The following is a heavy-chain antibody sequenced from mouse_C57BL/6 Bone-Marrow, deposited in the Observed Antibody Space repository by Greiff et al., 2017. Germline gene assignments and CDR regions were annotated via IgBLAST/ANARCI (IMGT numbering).Heavy chain of an antibody. CDR2: IDPEIGDT. V-gene: IGHV14-4*01. CDR1: GFNIKDDY. J-gene: IGHJ2*01. CDR3: SSFDGNYFDF. D-gene: IGHD2-3*01. Sequence: EVQLQQSGAELVRPGASVKLSCTASGFNIKDDYIHWVKQRPEQGLEWIVWIDPEIGDTDYASKFQGKATITSDTSSNTAYLQLSSLTSEDTAVYYCSSFDGNYFDFWGQGTPLTVAS.